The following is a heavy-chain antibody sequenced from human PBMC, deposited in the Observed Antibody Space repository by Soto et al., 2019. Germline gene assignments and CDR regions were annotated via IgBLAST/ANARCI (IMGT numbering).Heavy chain of an antibody. D-gene: IGHD6-19*01. CDR2: IYYSGST. Sequence: SETLSLTCTVSGGSISSSSYYWGWIRQPPGKGLEWIGSIYYSGSTYYNPSLKSRVTISVDTSKNQFSLKLRSVTAADTAVYYCARSTGIAVAGTGGAFDIWGQGTMVTVSS. CDR1: GGSISSSSYY. J-gene: IGHJ3*02. V-gene: IGHV4-39*01. CDR3: ARSTGIAVAGTGGAFDI.